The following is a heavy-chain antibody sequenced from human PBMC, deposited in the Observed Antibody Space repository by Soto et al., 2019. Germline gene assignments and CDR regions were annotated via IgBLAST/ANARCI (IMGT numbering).Heavy chain of an antibody. CDR3: ARDGGAVAGHQINYYYYYGMDV. V-gene: IGHV4-59*01. CDR1: GGSISSYY. J-gene: IGHJ6*02. D-gene: IGHD6-19*01. Sequence: SETLSLTCTVSGGSISSYYWSWIRQPPGKGLEWIGYIYYSGSTNYNPSLKSRVTISVDTSKNQFSLKLSSVTAADTAVYYCARDGGAVAGHQINYYYYYGMDVWGQGTTVTVSS. CDR2: IYYSGST.